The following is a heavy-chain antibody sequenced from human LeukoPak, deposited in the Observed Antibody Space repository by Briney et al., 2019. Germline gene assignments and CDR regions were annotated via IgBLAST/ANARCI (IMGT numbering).Heavy chain of an antibody. D-gene: IGHD3-9*01. CDR1: GFTFSSYW. J-gene: IGHJ6*04. Sequence: GGSLRLSCAASGFTFSSYWMSWVRQAPGKGLEWVANIKQDGSEKYYVDSVKGRFTISRDNAKNSLYLQMNSLRAEDTAVYYCARDNNVLRYFDWWPLESVWGKGTTVTISS. CDR3: ARDNNVLRYFDWWPLESV. CDR2: IKQDGSEK. V-gene: IGHV3-7*01.